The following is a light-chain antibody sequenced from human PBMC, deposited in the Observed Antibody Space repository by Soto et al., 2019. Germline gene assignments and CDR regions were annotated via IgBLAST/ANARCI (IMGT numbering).Light chain of an antibody. CDR1: SSDVGLYNL. V-gene: IGLV2-23*01. J-gene: IGLJ1*01. Sequence: QSVLAQPASVSGSPGQSITISCTGTSSDVGLYNLVSWYQQDPGKAPKLMIYEGTKRPSGVSNRFSGSKSDNTASLTISGLQAEDEADYYCCSYAGSSTLVFGTGTKVTVL. CDR3: CSYAGSSTLV. CDR2: EGT.